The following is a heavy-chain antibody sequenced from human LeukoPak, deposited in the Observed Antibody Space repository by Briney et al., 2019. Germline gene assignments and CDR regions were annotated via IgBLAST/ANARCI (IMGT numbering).Heavy chain of an antibody. Sequence: KPSETLSLTCAVYGGSFSGYYWSWIRQPPGKGLEWIGEINHSGSTNYKPSLKSRVTISVDTSKSQFSLKLNSVSAADTAVYYCARVLKSGPYYYFDTWGQGTLVTVSS. CDR3: ARVLKSGPYYYFDT. D-gene: IGHD3-10*01. CDR2: INHSGST. V-gene: IGHV4-34*01. J-gene: IGHJ5*02. CDR1: GGSFSGYY.